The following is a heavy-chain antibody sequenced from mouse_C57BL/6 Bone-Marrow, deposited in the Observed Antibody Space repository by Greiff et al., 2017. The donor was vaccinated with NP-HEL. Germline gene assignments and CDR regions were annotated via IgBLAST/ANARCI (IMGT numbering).Heavy chain of an antibody. Sequence: QVQLQQSGAELVQPGASVKLSCKASGYTFTSYWMHWVNQRPGQGLEWIGYINPSSGYTNYNQKFKDKVTLTADKSSSTAYMQLSSLTYEDSAVYYCARQFTTVFGCWGHGTTLTVAS. D-gene: IGHD1-1*01. V-gene: IGHV1-7*01. CDR1: GYTFTSYW. CDR3: ARQFTTVFGC. CDR2: INPSSGYT. J-gene: IGHJ2*01.